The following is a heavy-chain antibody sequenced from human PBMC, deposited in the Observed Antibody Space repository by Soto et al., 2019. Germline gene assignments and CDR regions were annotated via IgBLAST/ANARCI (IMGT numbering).Heavy chain of an antibody. J-gene: IGHJ3*02. Sequence: SVKVSCKASGFTFTSSAVQWVRQARGQRLEWIGWIVVGSGNTNYALKFQERVTITRDMSTSTAYMELSSLRSEDTAVYYCAARRGTYYDSSPWAFDIWGQGTMVTVSS. D-gene: IGHD3-22*01. CDR3: AARRGTYYDSSPWAFDI. CDR1: GFTFTSSA. V-gene: IGHV1-58*01. CDR2: IVVGSGNT.